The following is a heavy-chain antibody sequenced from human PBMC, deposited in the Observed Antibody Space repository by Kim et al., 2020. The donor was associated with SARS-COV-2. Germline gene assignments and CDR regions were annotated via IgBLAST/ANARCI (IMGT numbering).Heavy chain of an antibody. CDR1: EFTFSSYA. CDR2: ISGRGDST. V-gene: IGHV3-23*01. D-gene: IGHD3-22*01. Sequence: GGSLRLSCAASEFTFSSYAMSWVRQAPGKGLEWVSIISGRGDSTFYADSVKGRFTISRDNSKNTLYLQMDSLRAEDTAVYYCAKDLSCGDSTGYSVFDYWGQATLVTVSS. J-gene: IGHJ4*01. CDR3: AKDLSCGDSTGYSVFDY.